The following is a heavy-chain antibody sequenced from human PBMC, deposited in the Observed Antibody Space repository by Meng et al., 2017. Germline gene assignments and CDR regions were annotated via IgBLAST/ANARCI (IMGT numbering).Heavy chain of an antibody. J-gene: IGHJ4*02. CDR2: IYHSGST. CDR1: GGSISSSNW. V-gene: IGHV4-4*02. D-gene: IGHD2-15*01. Sequence: QGQLKRSVPGLVKPSGTLSLTCAVSGGSISSSNWWSWVRQPPGKGLEWIGEIYHSGSTNYNPSLKSRVTISVDKSKNQFSLKLSSVTAADTAVYYCARWSIYCSGGSCYSFDYWGQGTLVTVSS. CDR3: ARWSIYCSGGSCYSFDY.